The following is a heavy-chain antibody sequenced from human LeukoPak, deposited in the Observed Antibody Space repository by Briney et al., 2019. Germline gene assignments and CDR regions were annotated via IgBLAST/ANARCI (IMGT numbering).Heavy chain of an antibody. CDR3: ARGSQDSGSYYLGY. Sequence: GGSPRLSCAASGFTVSSNYMSWVRQAPGKGLEGVSVIYSDGSTYYADSVKGRFTISRDSSKNTLYLQMNNLRAEDTAVYYCARGSQDSGSYYLGYWGQGTLVTVSS. D-gene: IGHD3-10*01. J-gene: IGHJ4*02. CDR1: GFTVSSNY. V-gene: IGHV3-53*01. CDR2: IYSDGST.